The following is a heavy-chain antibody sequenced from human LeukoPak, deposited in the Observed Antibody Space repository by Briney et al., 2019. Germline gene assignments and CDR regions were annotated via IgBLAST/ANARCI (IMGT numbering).Heavy chain of an antibody. CDR1: GFTFSGSA. CDR3: TRRFGGTDY. V-gene: IGHV3-73*01. J-gene: IGHJ4*02. D-gene: IGHD4-23*01. Sequence: PGGSLRLSCAASGFTFSGSAMYWVRQASGKGLEWVGRIRSKPNNYATAYAASVKGRFTISRDDSKNTAYLQMNSLKTEDTAIYYCTRRFGGTDYWGQGTLVSVSS. CDR2: IRSKPNNYAT.